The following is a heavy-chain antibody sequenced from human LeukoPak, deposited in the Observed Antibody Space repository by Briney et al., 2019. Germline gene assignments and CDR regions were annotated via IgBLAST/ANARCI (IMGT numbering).Heavy chain of an antibody. J-gene: IGHJ5*02. V-gene: IGHV3-53*01. CDR3: ARTVGYGAYNWFDP. CDR1: GFTVSSNY. CDR2: IYSGINT. Sequence: SGGSLRLSCAASGFTVSSNYMSWVRQAPGKGLEWVSAIYSGINTHYADSVKGRFTISRDNSKNTLFLQMNSLRAEDTAVYYCARTVGYGAYNWFDPWGQGTLVTVSS. D-gene: IGHD4-17*01.